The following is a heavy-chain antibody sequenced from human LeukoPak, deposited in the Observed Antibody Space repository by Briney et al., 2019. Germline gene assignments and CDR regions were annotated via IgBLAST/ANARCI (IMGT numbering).Heavy chain of an antibody. CDR3: TRDLAAVPGPRMDV. CDR2: INPDGSER. CDR1: GFSFSSYY. D-gene: IGHD6-19*01. V-gene: IGHV3-7*03. Sequence: GGSPRLSCAASGFSFSSYYMSWVRQAPGKGLEWVALINPDGSERYYVDSVKGRFTISRDNAKNSLYLQMDSLRDDDTAMYFCTRDLAAVPGPRMDVWGQGTTVTVSS. J-gene: IGHJ6*02.